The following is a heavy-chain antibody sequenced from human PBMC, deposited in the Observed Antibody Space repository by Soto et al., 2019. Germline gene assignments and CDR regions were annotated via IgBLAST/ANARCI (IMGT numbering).Heavy chain of an antibody. CDR3: AREGAARPMDYYYGMDV. CDR2: IYYSGST. CDR1: CGSISSYY. V-gene: IGHV4-59*01. Sequence: PSETLTLTCTVSCGSISSYYWSWIRQPPGKGLEWIGYIYYSGSTNYNPSLKSRVTISVDTSKNQFSLKLSSVTAADTAVYYCAREGAARPMDYYYGMDVWGQGTTVTVSS. D-gene: IGHD6-6*01. J-gene: IGHJ6*02.